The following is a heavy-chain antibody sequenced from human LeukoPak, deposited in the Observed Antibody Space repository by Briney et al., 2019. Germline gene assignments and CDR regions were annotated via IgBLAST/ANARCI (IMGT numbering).Heavy chain of an antibody. CDR1: GFTFSKAW. V-gene: IGHV4-34*01. CDR2: INHSGST. CDR3: ARGPGYSSSYYFDY. Sequence: GSLRLSCAVSGFTFSKAWMSWIRQPPGKGLEWIGEINHSGSTNYNPSLKSRVTISVDTSKNQFSLKLSSVTAADTAVYYCARGPGYSSSYYFDYWGQGTLVTVSS. J-gene: IGHJ4*02. D-gene: IGHD6-13*01.